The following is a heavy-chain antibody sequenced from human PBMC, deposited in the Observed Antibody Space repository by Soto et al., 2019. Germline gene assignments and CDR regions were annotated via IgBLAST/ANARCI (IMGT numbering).Heavy chain of an antibody. D-gene: IGHD2-15*01. CDR2: INPNSGGT. CDR1: GYTFTGYY. V-gene: IGHV1-2*04. Sequence: GASVKVSCKASGYTFTGYYMHWVRQAPGQGLEWMGWINPNSGGTNYAQKFQGWVTMTRDTSISTAYMELSRLRSDDTAVYYCAREFPHSSGGSCSSNDYYGMDVWGQGTTVTVSS. CDR3: AREFPHSSGGSCSSNDYYGMDV. J-gene: IGHJ6*02.